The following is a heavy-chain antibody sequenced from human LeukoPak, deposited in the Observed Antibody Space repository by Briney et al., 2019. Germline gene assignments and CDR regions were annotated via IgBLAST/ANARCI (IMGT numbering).Heavy chain of an antibody. CDR1: GYTFTSYG. CDR2: ISAYNGNT. J-gene: IGHJ4*02. D-gene: IGHD3-10*01. V-gene: IGHV1-18*01. CDR3: ARGDMVRGDLDY. Sequence: ASVKVFCKASGYTFTSYGISWVRQAPGQGLEWMGWISAYNGNTNYAQKLQGRVTMTTDTSTSTAYMELRSLRSDNTAVYYCARGDMVRGDLDYWGQGTLVTVSS.